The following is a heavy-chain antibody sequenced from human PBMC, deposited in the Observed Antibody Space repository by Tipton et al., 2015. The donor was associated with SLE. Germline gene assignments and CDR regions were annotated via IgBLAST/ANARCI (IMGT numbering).Heavy chain of an antibody. CDR1: GGSISSSGYY. J-gene: IGHJ5*02. CDR3: ARKRYGVFVP. Sequence: TLSLTCTVSGGSISSSGYYGSWIRQPAGKGLEWIGRIYTSGSTNYNPSLKSRVTISIDPSKNQFSLKLSSVTAADTAVYYCARKRYGVFVPWGQGTLVTVSS. V-gene: IGHV4-61*02. D-gene: IGHD1-14*01. CDR2: IYTSGST.